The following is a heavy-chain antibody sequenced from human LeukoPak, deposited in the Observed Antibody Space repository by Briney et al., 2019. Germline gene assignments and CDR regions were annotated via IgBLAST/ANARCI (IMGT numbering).Heavy chain of an antibody. CDR3: ARGRIAAAGRDAFDI. CDR1: GYTFTSYY. J-gene: IGHJ3*02. CDR2: INPSGGST. D-gene: IGHD6-13*01. V-gene: IGHV1-46*03. Sequence: GASVKVSCKASGYTFTSYYMHWVRQAPGQGLEWMGIINPSGGSTSYAQKFQGRVTMTRDTSTNTVYMELSSLRSEDTAVYYCARGRIAAAGRDAFDIWGQGTMVTVSS.